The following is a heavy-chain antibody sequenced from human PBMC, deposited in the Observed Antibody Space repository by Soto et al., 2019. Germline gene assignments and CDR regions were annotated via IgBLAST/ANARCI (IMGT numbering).Heavy chain of an antibody. Sequence: GGSLRLSCAASGVTFSSYWMSWVRQAPGKGLEWVANIKQDGSEKYYVDSVKGRFTISRDNAKNSLYLQMNSLRAEDTAVYYCARDARRFDFGGVAFDIWGQGTMFTVSS. D-gene: IGHD3-3*01. CDR1: GVTFSSYW. CDR3: ARDARRFDFGGVAFDI. J-gene: IGHJ3*02. CDR2: IKQDGSEK. V-gene: IGHV3-7*01.